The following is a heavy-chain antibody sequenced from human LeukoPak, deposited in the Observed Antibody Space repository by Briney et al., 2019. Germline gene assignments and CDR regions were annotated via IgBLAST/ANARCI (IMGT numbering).Heavy chain of an antibody. D-gene: IGHD1-14*01. CDR1: GGSFSSYY. J-gene: IGHJ3*01. CDR3: ARVLSRYHLDL. Sequence: SETPSLTCIVSGGSFSSYYWSWIRQPPGKGLEWIAYIYYSGSTNYNPSLKSRVTISLDTSKNQFSLKLSSVTAADTAIYYCARVLSRYHLDLWGQGTMVTVSS. V-gene: IGHV4-59*13. CDR2: IYYSGST.